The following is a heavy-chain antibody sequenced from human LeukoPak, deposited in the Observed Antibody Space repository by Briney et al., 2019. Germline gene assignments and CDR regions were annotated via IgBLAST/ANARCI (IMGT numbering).Heavy chain of an antibody. CDR1: GYTFTSYG. D-gene: IGHD3-16*01. Sequence: GASVKVSCKATGYTFTSYGISWVRQAPGQGLEWMGWISSNSDNTNYAQKLQGRVTMTTETSTSTAYMELRSLRSDDTAVYYCARDWGSIKVITDYWGQGTLVTVSS. CDR2: ISSNSDNT. CDR3: ARDWGSIKVITDY. J-gene: IGHJ4*02. V-gene: IGHV1-18*01.